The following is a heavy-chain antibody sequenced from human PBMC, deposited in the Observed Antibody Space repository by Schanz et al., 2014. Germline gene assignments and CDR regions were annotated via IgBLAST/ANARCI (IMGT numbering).Heavy chain of an antibody. V-gene: IGHV3-48*01. J-gene: IGHJ4*02. CDR2: ISSSSSTR. CDR1: GFTLNNAW. CDR3: ARGGSGSHYRLDY. D-gene: IGHD1-26*01. Sequence: EVQLLESGGGLIQPGGSLRLSCATSGFTLNNAWMNWVRQAPGKGLEWVSYISSSSSTRYYADSVKGRFTISRDNAKNSLFLQMNSLRAEDTGLYFCARGGSGSHYRLDYWGQGTLVTVSS.